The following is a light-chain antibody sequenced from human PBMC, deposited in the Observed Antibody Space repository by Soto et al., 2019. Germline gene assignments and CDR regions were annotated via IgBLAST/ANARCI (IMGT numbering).Light chain of an antibody. V-gene: IGLV2-8*01. CDR3: SSYSGTNYHYV. J-gene: IGLJ1*01. CDR1: SSEVGGYNY. CDR2: EVS. Sequence: SALTQPPSASGSFGQSVTISCTGTSSEVGGYNYVSWYQQHPGKAPKLMIYEVSERPSGVPDRFTGSKSGNTASLTVSGLQADDEADYYCSSYSGTNYHYVFGTGTKVTVL.